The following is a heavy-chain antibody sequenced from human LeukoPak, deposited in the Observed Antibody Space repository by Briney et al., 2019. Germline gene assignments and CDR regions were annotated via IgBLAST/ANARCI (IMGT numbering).Heavy chain of an antibody. V-gene: IGHV3-53*01. J-gene: IGHJ4*02. Sequence: AGGSLRLSCAASGFTVSSNYMSWVRQAPGKGLEWVSVIYSGGSTYYADSVKGRFTISRDNSKNTLYLQMNSLRAEDTAVYYCAREYCSGGSCHYFDYWGQGTLVTVSS. CDR1: GFTVSSNY. D-gene: IGHD2-15*01. CDR2: IYSGGST. CDR3: AREYCSGGSCHYFDY.